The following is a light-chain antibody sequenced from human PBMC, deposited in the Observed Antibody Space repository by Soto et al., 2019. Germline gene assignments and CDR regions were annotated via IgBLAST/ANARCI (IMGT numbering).Light chain of an antibody. CDR1: SSNIGNNY. CDR3: GTWDSSLGAGRVV. Sequence: QSVLTQPPSVSAAPGQKVTISCSGSSSNIGNNYVSWYQQLPGTAPKLLIYDNNKRPSGIPDRFSGSKSGTSATLGITGLQTGDEAYYYCGTWDSSLGAGRVVFGGGTKLTVL. CDR2: DNN. J-gene: IGLJ2*01. V-gene: IGLV1-51*01.